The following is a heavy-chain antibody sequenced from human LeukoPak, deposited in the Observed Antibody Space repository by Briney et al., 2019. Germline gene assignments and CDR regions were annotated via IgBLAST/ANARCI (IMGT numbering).Heavy chain of an antibody. V-gene: IGHV3-21*01. Sequence: GGSLRLSCAASGFTFSSYSMNWVRQAPGKGLEWVSSISSSSSYIYYADSVKGRFTISRDNAKNSLYLQMNSLRAEDTAVYYCARASSLYSYGPWWGPGTLVTVPS. CDR2: ISSSSSYI. J-gene: IGHJ4*02. D-gene: IGHD5-18*01. CDR3: ARASSLYSYGPW. CDR1: GFTFSSYS.